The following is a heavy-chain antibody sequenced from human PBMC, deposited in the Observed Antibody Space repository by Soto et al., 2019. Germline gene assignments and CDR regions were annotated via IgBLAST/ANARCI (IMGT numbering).Heavy chain of an antibody. J-gene: IGHJ6*01. D-gene: IGHD3-3*02. V-gene: IGHV1-69*12. CDR3: ARDKDRQQLGGNYYYIMDV. CDR2: IMPVFPTP. Sequence: QVQLVQSGAEVKKPGSSVKVSCKTSGGTFRTSAISWVRQAPGQGLEWMGGIMPVFPTPDYAQKFQGRVTITADEFTSTAYMELSSLRYEDTAVYYCARDKDRQQLGGNYYYIMDVWGQGTTVTVSS. CDR1: GGTFRTSA.